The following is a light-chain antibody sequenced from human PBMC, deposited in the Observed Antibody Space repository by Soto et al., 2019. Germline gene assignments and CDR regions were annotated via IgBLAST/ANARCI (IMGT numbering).Light chain of an antibody. Sequence: QSALTQPASVSGSPGQSITISCTGTSSDVGGYNYVSWYQQHPGKAPKLMIYEVSNRPSGVSNRFSGSKTGNTASLTISVLQAEDATDYYCSSYTSGGYVFGTGTKLTVL. CDR1: SSDVGGYNY. V-gene: IGLV2-14*01. CDR2: EVS. CDR3: SSYTSGGYV. J-gene: IGLJ1*01.